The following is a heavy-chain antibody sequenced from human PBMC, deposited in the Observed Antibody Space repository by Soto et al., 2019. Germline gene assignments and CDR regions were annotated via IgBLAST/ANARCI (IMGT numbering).Heavy chain of an antibody. CDR1: GFTFSSYW. J-gene: IGHJ2*01. CDR3: ARLPYSGRYSDWYFDL. V-gene: IGHV3-7*03. D-gene: IGHD1-26*01. CDR2: IKKDGSEK. Sequence: ESGGGLVQPGGSLRLSCAASGFTFSSYWMSWVRQAPGKGLEWVANIKKDGSEKYYVDSVKGRFTMSRDNAKNSLYLQMNSLRAEDTAVYYCARLPYSGRYSDWYFDLWGRGTLVTVSS.